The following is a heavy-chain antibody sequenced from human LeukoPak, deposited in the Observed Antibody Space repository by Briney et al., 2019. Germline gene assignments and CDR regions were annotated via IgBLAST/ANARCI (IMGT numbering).Heavy chain of an antibody. CDR3: ARAGFGEGYFDY. J-gene: IGHJ4*02. Sequence: GGSLRLSCAASGFTFSSYAMHWVRQAPGKGLEWVAVISYDGSNKYYADSVKGRFTISRDNSKNTLYLQMNSLRAEDTAVYYCARAGFGEGYFDYWGQGTLVTVSS. CDR1: GFTFSSYA. V-gene: IGHV3-30-3*01. D-gene: IGHD3-10*01. CDR2: ISYDGSNK.